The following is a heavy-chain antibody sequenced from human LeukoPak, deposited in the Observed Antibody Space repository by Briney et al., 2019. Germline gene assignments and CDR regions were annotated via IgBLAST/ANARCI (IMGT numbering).Heavy chain of an antibody. J-gene: IGHJ4*02. CDR2: ISWNSGSI. D-gene: IGHD6-19*01. CDR3: AKDGSQWLARQSRN. Sequence: PGRSLRLSCAASGFTFDDYAMHWVRQAPGKGLEWVSGISWNSGSIGYADSVKGRFTISRDNAKNSLYLQMNSLRAEDMALYYCAKDGSQWLARQSRNWGQGTLVTVSS. CDR1: GFTFDDYA. V-gene: IGHV3-9*03.